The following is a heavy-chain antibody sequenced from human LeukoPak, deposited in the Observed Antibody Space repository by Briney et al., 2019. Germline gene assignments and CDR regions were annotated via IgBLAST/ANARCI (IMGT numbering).Heavy chain of an antibody. Sequence: ASVKVSCKASGYTFTSYDINWVRQATGQGLEWVGWMNPNSGNTGYAQKFQGRVTMTRNTSISTAYMELSSLRSEDTAVYYCARGNAFYSSGWMNWFDPWGQGTLVTVSS. CDR3: ARGNAFYSSGWMNWFDP. CDR2: MNPNSGNT. J-gene: IGHJ5*02. CDR1: GYTFTSYD. D-gene: IGHD6-19*01. V-gene: IGHV1-8*01.